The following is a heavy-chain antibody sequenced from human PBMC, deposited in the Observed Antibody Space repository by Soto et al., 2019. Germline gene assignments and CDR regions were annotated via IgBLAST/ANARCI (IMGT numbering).Heavy chain of an antibody. J-gene: IGHJ4*02. CDR2: IYYSGNT. CDR3: ARKHRSTYYFEH. D-gene: IGHD1-26*01. Sequence: QVQLQESGPGLVKPSQTLSLTCTVSGGSINDGDYYWTWIRQPPGKGLEWIGYIYYSGNTYYNPSLKSRVSISIDTSRNQFSLKLTSVTATDTAVHYCARKHRSTYYFEHWGQGILVTVSS. V-gene: IGHV4-30-4*01. CDR1: GGSINDGDYY.